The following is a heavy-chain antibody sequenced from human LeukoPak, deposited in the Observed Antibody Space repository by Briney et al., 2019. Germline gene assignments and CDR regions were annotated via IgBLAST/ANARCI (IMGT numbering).Heavy chain of an antibody. CDR1: GYSFTSYW. D-gene: IGHD3-3*01. CDR3: ARGSRSKYDFWSGYYSAYYYGMDV. V-gene: IGHV5-51*01. CDR2: IYPGDSDT. Sequence: GESLKISCKGSGYSFTSYWIGWVRQMRGKGLEWMGIIYPGDSDTRYSPSFQGQVTISADKSISTAYLQWSSLKASDTAMYYCARGSRSKYDFWSGYYSAYYYGMDVWGQGTTVTVSS. J-gene: IGHJ6*02.